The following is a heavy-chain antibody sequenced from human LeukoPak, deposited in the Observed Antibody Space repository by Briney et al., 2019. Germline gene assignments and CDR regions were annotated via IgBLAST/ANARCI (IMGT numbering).Heavy chain of an antibody. CDR1: GFTFISYA. CDR2: ISGSGGST. Sequence: GGSLRLSCAASGFTFISYAMSSVRQAPGKGLAWVSAISGSGGSTYYADSVKGRFTISRDNSKNTLYLQMNSLRAEDTAVYYCAKVGVPAGIGVFDYWGQGTLVTVSS. D-gene: IGHD2-2*02. J-gene: IGHJ4*02. V-gene: IGHV3-23*01. CDR3: AKVGVPAGIGVFDY.